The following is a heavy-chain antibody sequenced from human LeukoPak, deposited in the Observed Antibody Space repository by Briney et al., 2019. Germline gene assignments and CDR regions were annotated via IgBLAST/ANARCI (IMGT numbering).Heavy chain of an antibody. CDR2: INPNSGGT. Sequence: VASVKVSCKASGYTFTGYYMHWVRQAPGQGLEWMGWINPNSGGTNYAQKFQGRVTMTRDTSISTAYMELSRLRFDDTAVYYCARDKRVGVAGSGAHDAFDIWSQGTMVTVSS. J-gene: IGHJ3*02. V-gene: IGHV1-2*02. D-gene: IGHD3-10*01. CDR3: ARDKRVGVAGSGAHDAFDI. CDR1: GYTFTGYY.